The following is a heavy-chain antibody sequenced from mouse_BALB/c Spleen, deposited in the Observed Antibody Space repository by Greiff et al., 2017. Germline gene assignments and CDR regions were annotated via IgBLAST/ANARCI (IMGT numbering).Heavy chain of an antibody. D-gene: IGHD3-3*01. Sequence: EVLLVESGGDLVKPGGSLKLSCAASGFTFSSYGMSWVRQTPAKRLEWVAIISSVGSYTYYPGSVKGRFTISRDNAKNTLYLQMSNLKAEDTAMYYCARHERGRDYFAYWGQGTTVTVSA. CDR3: ARHERGRDYFAY. CDR1: GFTFSSYG. J-gene: IGHJ2*01. V-gene: IGHV5-6*01. CDR2: ISSVGSYT.